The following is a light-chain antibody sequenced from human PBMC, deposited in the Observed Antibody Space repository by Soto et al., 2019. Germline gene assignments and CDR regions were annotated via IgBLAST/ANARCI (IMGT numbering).Light chain of an antibody. Sequence: SVLTQPASVSGSPGQSITISCTGTSSDVGSYNYVSWHQQHPGKAPKLMIYDVNNRPSGVSSRFSGSKSGNTASLTISGLQAEDEADYYCCSFTTSGTHVFGTGTRSPS. CDR1: SSDVGSYNY. J-gene: IGLJ1*01. CDR2: DVN. V-gene: IGLV2-14*01. CDR3: CSFTTSGTHV.